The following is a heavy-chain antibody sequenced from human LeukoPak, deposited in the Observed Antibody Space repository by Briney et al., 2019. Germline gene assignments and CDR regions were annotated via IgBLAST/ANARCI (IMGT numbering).Heavy chain of an antibody. J-gene: IGHJ4*02. CDR3: ARVNYDFWSGYGPFNDY. CDR2: INPSGGST. CDR1: GGTFSSYA. D-gene: IGHD3-3*01. V-gene: IGHV1-46*01. Sequence: GASVKVSCKASGGTFSSYAISWVRQAPGQGLEWMGIINPSGGSTSYAQKFQGRVTMTRDTSTSTVYMELSSLRSEDTAVYYCARVNYDFWSGYGPFNDYWGQGTLVTVSS.